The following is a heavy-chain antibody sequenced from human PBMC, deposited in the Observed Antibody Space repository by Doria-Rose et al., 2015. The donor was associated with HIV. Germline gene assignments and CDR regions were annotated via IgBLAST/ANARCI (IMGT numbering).Heavy chain of an antibody. Sequence: QVTLKESGPVLVKPTETLTLTCTVSGVSLSSPGMGVSWIRQPPGKALEWLANIFSDDERSYKTSLKSRLTISRATSKSQVVRTMTDMDPVDTATYYCARIKSSRWYHKYYFDFWGQGTLVLVSA. CDR1: GVSLSSPGMG. V-gene: IGHV2-26*01. CDR3: ARIKSSRWYHKYYFDF. CDR2: IFSDDER. D-gene: IGHD6-13*01. J-gene: IGHJ4*02.